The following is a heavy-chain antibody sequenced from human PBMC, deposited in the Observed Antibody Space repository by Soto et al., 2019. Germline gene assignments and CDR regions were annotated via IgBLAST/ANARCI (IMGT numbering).Heavy chain of an antibody. J-gene: IGHJ4*02. D-gene: IGHD1-26*01. CDR2: ISYDGSNR. CDR3: ARVLGTYSRVGTFDY. Sequence: GGSLRLSCAASGFTFSRYAVHWVRQAPGKGLEWVAVISYDGSNRYYADSVKGRFTISRDNSRNTLYLQMNSLRAEDTAVYYCARVLGTYSRVGTFDYWGQGTMVTVYS. V-gene: IGHV3-30-3*01. CDR1: GFTFSRYA.